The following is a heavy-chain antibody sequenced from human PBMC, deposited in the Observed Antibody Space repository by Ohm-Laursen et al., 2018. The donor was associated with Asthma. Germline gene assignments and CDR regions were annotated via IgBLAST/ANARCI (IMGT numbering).Heavy chain of an antibody. CDR2: FDPEDGET. CDR3: ATDGTQCTSCYYYGMDV. Sequence: SVKVSCKVSGYTLTELSMHWVRQAPGKGLEWMGGFDPEDGETIYAQKFQGRVTMTEDTSTDTAYMELSSLRSEDTAVYYCATDGTQCTSCYYYGMDVWGQGTTVTVSS. CDR1: GYTLTELS. J-gene: IGHJ6*02. V-gene: IGHV1-24*01. D-gene: IGHD2-2*01.